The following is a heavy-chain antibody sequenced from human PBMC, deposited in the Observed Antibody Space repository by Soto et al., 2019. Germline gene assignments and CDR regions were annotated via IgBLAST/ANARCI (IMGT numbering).Heavy chain of an antibody. J-gene: IGHJ6*03. CDR3: ARDRGVRVVPAAMYYYYYYMDV. D-gene: IGHD2-2*01. Sequence: GGSLRLSCPASEFTGSSNYMISVRQAPGKGLECVSVIYSWCSTYYADSVKGIFTISRDNSKNTLYLQMNSLRAEDTAVYYCARDRGVRVVPAAMYYYYYYMDVWGKGPTVTVSS. CDR2: IYSWCST. V-gene: IGHV3-66*01. CDR1: EFTGSSNY.